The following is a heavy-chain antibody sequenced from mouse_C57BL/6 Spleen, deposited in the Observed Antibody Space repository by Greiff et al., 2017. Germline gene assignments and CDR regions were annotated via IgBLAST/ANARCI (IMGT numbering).Heavy chain of an antibody. CDR2: ISSGGSYT. V-gene: IGHV5-6*01. J-gene: IGHJ4*01. Sequence: DVQLVESGGDLVKPGGSLKLSCAASGFTFSSYGMSWVRQTPDKRLEWVATISSGGSYTYYPDSVKGRFTISRDNAKNTLYLQMSSLKSEDTAMYYCARHGVTTVVATVDYAMDYWGQGTSVTVSS. CDR3: ARHGVTTVVATVDYAMDY. D-gene: IGHD1-1*01. CDR1: GFTFSSYG.